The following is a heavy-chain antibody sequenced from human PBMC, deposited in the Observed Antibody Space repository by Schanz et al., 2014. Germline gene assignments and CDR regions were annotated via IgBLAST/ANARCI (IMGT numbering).Heavy chain of an antibody. Sequence: VQLVESGGGVVQPGRSLRLSCAASGFMFSSYSMNWVRQAPGKGLEWVSYISGSSRTIYYADSMKGRFTVSRDNAKNSLYLEMNSLRAEDTALYYCARDRRNADLDYWGQGTLVTVSS. D-gene: IGHD1-1*01. CDR3: ARDRRNADLDY. CDR2: ISGSSRTI. J-gene: IGHJ4*02. V-gene: IGHV3-48*01. CDR1: GFMFSSYS.